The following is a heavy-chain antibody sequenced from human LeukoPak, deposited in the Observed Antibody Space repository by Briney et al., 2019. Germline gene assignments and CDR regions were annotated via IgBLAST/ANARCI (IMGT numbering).Heavy chain of an antibody. V-gene: IGHV1-46*01. CDR2: IYPRDGST. Sequence: ASVKVSCKASGYSFTSNYIHWVRQAPGQGLEWMGMIYPRDGSTSYAQRFQDRVTVTRDTSTSTVHMELGGLRSEDTAVYYCARDQEGFDYWGRGTQVTVSS. CDR3: ARDQEGFDY. J-gene: IGHJ4*02. CDR1: GYSFTSNY.